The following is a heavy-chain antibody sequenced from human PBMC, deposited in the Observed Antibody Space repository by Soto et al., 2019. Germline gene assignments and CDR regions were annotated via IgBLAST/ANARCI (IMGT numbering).Heavy chain of an antibody. CDR1: GYTFTDYY. CDR3: AREGGDIVQMVYALPWY. Sequence: GASVKVSCKASGYTFTDYYMHWVRQAPGQGLEWMGWINPNSGATSYAQRFQGRATMTRDTSISTAYMELSRLTSDDTAVYYCAREGGDIVQMVYALPWYWGQGTLVTVSS. J-gene: IGHJ4*02. CDR2: INPNSGAT. V-gene: IGHV1-2*02. D-gene: IGHD2-8*01.